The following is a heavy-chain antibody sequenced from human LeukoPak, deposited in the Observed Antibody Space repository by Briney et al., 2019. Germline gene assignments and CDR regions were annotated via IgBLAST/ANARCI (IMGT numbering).Heavy chain of an antibody. J-gene: IGHJ4*02. V-gene: IGHV3-23*01. CDR3: AKATYYYGSGPRGY. CDR1: GFTFSSYA. Sequence: GGSLTLSCAASGFTFSSYAISWVRHAPGPGLDWVSAISASGGSTYYADSVKGRFTISRDNSKNTLYLQMNSLRAEDTAVYYCAKATYYYGSGPRGYWGQGTLVTVSS. D-gene: IGHD3-10*01. CDR2: ISASGGST.